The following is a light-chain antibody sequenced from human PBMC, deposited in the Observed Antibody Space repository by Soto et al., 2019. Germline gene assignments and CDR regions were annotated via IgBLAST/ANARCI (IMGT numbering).Light chain of an antibody. J-gene: IGLJ3*02. V-gene: IGLV3-21*02. CDR2: DDS. Sequence: SYELTQPPSVSVAPGQTARITCGGNNIGSRSVHWYQQKPGQGPLLVVYDDSEQPSGTPERCSGSNSGNTATLTISRVEAGDEADYYCQVWDSSSAHPNWECGGGTKLTVL. CDR1: NIGSRS. CDR3: QVWDSSSAHPNWE.